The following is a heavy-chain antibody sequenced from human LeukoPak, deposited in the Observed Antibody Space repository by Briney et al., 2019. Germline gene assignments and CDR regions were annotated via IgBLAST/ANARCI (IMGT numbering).Heavy chain of an antibody. V-gene: IGHV4-61*01. CDR1: GGSVNSGSYF. CDR2: IYYSGST. Sequence: SETLSLTCTVSGGSVNSGSYFWSWIRQPPGKGLEWIGYIYYSGSTNYNPSLKSRITISVDTSKNQFSLKVNSVTAADTAVYYCARARYYYDKHDSYRYCFDYWGQGTLVTVSS. CDR3: ARARYYYDKHDSYRYCFDY. D-gene: IGHD3-22*01. J-gene: IGHJ4*02.